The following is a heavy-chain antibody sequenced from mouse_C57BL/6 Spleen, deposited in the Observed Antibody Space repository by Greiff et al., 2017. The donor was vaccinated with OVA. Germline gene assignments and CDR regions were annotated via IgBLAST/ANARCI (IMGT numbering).Heavy chain of an antibody. V-gene: IGHV3-6*01. J-gene: IGHJ2*01. Sequence: EVKLVESGPGLVKPSQSLSLTCSVTGYSITSGYYWNWIRQFPGNKLEWMGYISYDGSNNYNPSLKNRISITRDTSKNQFFLKLNSVTTEDTATYYCARQGHWDYFDYWGQGTTLTVSS. CDR2: ISYDGSN. CDR1: GYSITSGYY. CDR3: ARQGHWDYFDY. D-gene: IGHD4-1*01.